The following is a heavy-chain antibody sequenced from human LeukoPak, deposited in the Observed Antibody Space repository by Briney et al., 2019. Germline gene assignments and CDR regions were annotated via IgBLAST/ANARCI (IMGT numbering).Heavy chain of an antibody. D-gene: IGHD3-3*01. CDR2: INSDGSTT. J-gene: IGHJ3*01. CDR1: GFTISRYW. V-gene: IGHV3-74*01. Sequence: GGSLRLSCAASGFTISRYWMHWVRQAPGKGLVWVARINSDGSTTSDADSVKGRFTISRDNAKNTLYLQMNSLRAEDTAVYYCAKARFSGMGGILSWGQGTMVTVSS. CDR3: AKARFSGMGGILS.